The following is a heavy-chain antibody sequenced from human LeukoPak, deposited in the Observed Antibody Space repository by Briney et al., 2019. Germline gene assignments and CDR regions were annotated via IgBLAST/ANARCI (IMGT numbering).Heavy chain of an antibody. J-gene: IGHJ4*02. D-gene: IGHD6-13*01. CDR3: ASSPIAAPGGSYYFDY. Sequence: SETLSLTCTVSGGSISSSSYYWGWIRQPPWKGLEWIGSIYYSGSTYYNPSLKSRVTISVDTSKNQFSLKLSSVTAADTAVYYCASSPIAAPGGSYYFDYWGQGTLVTVSS. CDR2: IYYSGST. CDR1: GGSISSSSYY. V-gene: IGHV4-39*07.